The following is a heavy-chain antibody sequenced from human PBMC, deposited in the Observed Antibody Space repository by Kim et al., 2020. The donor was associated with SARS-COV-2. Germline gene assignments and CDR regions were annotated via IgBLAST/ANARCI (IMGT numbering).Heavy chain of an antibody. CDR3: ARDDGFRSIDH. CDR1: GFAIGGYW. Sequence: GGSLRLSCAASGFAIGGYWMAWLRQFPGKGLEWVANIKPDGSLKFYVDSVEGRFTVSRDNVKNSVYLQMDGLRPEDTAVYYYARDDGFRSIDHWGQGILVTVSS. J-gene: IGHJ4*02. D-gene: IGHD6-25*01. V-gene: IGHV3-7*01. CDR2: IKPDGSLK.